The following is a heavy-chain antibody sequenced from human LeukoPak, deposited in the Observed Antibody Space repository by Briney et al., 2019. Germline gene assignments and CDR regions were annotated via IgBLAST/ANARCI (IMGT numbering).Heavy chain of an antibody. J-gene: IGHJ4*02. V-gene: IGHV4-59*08. CDR1: GGSISSYY. CDR3: VWGSGRSWSLTLDY. Sequence: PSETLSLTCTVSGGSISSYYWTWIRQPPGKGLEWIGYIYYSGSTNYNLSLKSRVTISVDTSKNQFSLKLSSVTAADTAVYYCVWGSGRSWSLTLDYWGQGTLVTVSS. D-gene: IGHD6-13*01. CDR2: IYYSGST.